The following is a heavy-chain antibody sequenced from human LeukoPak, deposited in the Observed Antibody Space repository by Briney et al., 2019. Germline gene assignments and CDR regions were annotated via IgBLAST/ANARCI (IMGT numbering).Heavy chain of an antibody. Sequence: GGSLRLSCAASGFTFSSYSMNWVRQAPGKGLEWVSAISGSGGSTYYADSVKGRFTISRDNSKNTLHLQMDSLRAEDSAVYYCAKNAGYSYGLYYFDYWGQGTLVTVSS. CDR2: ISGSGGST. J-gene: IGHJ4*02. CDR1: GFTFSSYS. CDR3: AKNAGYSYGLYYFDY. V-gene: IGHV3-23*01. D-gene: IGHD5-18*01.